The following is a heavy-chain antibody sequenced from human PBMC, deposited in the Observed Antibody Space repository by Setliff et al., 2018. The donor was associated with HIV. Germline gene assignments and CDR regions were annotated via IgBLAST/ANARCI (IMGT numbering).Heavy chain of an antibody. CDR1: GYTFTSYY. J-gene: IGHJ3*01. Sequence: GASVKVSCKASGYTFTSYYMHWVRQAPGQGLEWMGMINPSDGSTRYAQKLQGRVTMTRDTSTTTVYMALTGLTSDDTAVYYCAKQGYSDSLYAFDVWGQGTMVTVSS. V-gene: IGHV1-46*01. D-gene: IGHD1-26*01. CDR2: INPSDGST. CDR3: AKQGYSDSLYAFDV.